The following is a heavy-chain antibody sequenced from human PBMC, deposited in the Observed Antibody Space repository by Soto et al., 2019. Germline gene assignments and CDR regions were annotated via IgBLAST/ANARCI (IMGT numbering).Heavy chain of an antibody. CDR3: ARDRDYGGNPAVSAI. V-gene: IGHV5-51*01. CDR1: GYKVSTWHNFTSYW. Sequence: PGESLKISCMGSGYKVSTWHNFTSYWIAWVRQMPGKGLEWMGIIYPGDSNTRYSPSFQGQVTISADKSISTAYLQWSSLKASEPAMYYCARDRDYGGNPAVSAIGGKGKMVPV. D-gene: IGHD4-17*01. J-gene: IGHJ3*02. CDR2: IYPGDSNT.